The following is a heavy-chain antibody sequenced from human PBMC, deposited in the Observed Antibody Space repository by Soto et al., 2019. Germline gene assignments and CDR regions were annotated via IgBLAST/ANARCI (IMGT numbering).Heavy chain of an antibody. CDR2: IWYDGSNK. D-gene: IGHD2-2*01. CDR3: AREGVPAAMGNKYYYYYYYMDV. J-gene: IGHJ6*03. CDR1: GFTFSSYG. Sequence: GGSLRLSCAASGFTFSSYGMHWVRQAPGKGLEWVAVIWYDGSNKYYADSVKGRFTLSRDNSKNTLYLQMNSLRAEDTAVYYCAREGVPAAMGNKYYYYYYYMDVWGKGTTVTVSS. V-gene: IGHV3-33*01.